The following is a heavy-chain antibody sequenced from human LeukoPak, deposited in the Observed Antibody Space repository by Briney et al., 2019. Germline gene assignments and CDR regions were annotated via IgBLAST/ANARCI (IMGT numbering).Heavy chain of an antibody. V-gene: IGHV3-74*01. CDR1: GFTFSDTW. CDR3: AKADARIAPGGFDY. CDR2: IRSDGSDT. J-gene: IGHJ4*02. Sequence: GGSLRLSCAASGFTFSDTWMHWVRQAPGKGLVWVSRIRSDGSDTRYAESVKGRFTISRDNAKNSLYLQMNSLRAEDTALYYCAKADARIAPGGFDYWGQGTLVTVSS. D-gene: IGHD6-13*01.